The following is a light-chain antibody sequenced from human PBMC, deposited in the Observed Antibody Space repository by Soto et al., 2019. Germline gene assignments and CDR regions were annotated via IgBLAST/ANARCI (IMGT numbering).Light chain of an antibody. CDR2: EVI. J-gene: IGLJ1*01. CDR1: SSDVGGYNY. Sequence: QSALTQPPPASGSLGQSVTISCTGASSDVGGYNYVSWYQQHPGKAPKLLISEVIKRPSGVPDRFSGSKSGNTASLTISGLQAEDEADYYCSSYAGSNSFVFGTGTKVTV. CDR3: SSYAGSNSFV. V-gene: IGLV2-8*01.